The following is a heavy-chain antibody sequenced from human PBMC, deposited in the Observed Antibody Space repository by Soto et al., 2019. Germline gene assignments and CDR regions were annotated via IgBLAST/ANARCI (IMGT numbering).Heavy chain of an antibody. CDR2: IYYSGST. V-gene: IGHV4-39*01. CDR1: GGSISSSSYY. Sequence: SETLSLTCTVSGGSISSSSYYWGWIRQPPGKGLEWIGSIYYSGSTYYNPSLKRRVTISVDTSKNQFSLKLSSVTAADTAVYYCARHPSGRFLEWLSGPFDYWGQGTLVTVSS. D-gene: IGHD3-3*01. J-gene: IGHJ4*02. CDR3: ARHPSGRFLEWLSGPFDY.